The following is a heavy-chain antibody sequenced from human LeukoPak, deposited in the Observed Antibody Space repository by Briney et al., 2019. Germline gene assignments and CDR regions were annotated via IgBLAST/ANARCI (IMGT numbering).Heavy chain of an antibody. CDR1: GYTFTAYY. D-gene: IGHD4-17*01. CDR2: INPNSGST. Sequence: ASVKVSCKASGYTFTAYYIHWVRPAPGQGLEWMGWINPNSGSTSYAQNFQGRVTMTRDTSISTAYMELSRLRSDDTAVYYCARGLHDYGDFDFDYWGQGTLVTVSS. J-gene: IGHJ4*02. CDR3: ARGLHDYGDFDFDY. V-gene: IGHV1-2*02.